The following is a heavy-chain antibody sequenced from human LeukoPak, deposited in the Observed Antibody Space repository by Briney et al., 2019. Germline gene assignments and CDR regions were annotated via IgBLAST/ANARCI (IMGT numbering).Heavy chain of an antibody. D-gene: IGHD2-2*01. Sequence: LETLSLTCTVSGGSISSYYWSWIRQPPGKGLEWIGYIYYSGSTNYNPSLKSRVTISVDTSKNQFSLKLSSVTAADTAVYYCARNFVVVSSLGFDPWGQGTLVTVSS. J-gene: IGHJ5*02. CDR1: GGSISSYY. V-gene: IGHV4-59*01. CDR3: ARNFVVVSSLGFDP. CDR2: IYYSGST.